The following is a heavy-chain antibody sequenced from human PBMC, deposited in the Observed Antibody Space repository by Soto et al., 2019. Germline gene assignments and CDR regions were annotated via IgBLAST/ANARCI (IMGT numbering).Heavy chain of an antibody. CDR2: ISSSSSYI. CDR1: GFTFISYI. Sequence: SLGLACAASGFTFISYIMNWVRQAPGKVLEWVSSISSSSSYIYYADSVKVRFTISRDNAKNSLYLQMNSLRAEDTAVYYCARDYYYYGMDVWGQGTTVTVSS. CDR3: ARDYYYYGMDV. J-gene: IGHJ6*02. V-gene: IGHV3-21*01.